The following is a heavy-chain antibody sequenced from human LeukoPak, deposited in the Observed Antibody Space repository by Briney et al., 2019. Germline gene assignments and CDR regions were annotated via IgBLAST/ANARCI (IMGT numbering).Heavy chain of an antibody. V-gene: IGHV3-23*01. D-gene: IGHD2-15*01. CDR2: ISGSGGST. CDR1: GFTFSSYA. J-gene: IGHJ6*03. CDR3: ASGSARSVVGKDYYYYMDV. Sequence: GGSLRLSCAASGFTFSSYAMSWVRQAPGEGPEWVSAISGSGGSTYYADSVKGRFTISRDNAKNSLYLQMNSLRSEDTAVYYCASGSARSVVGKDYYYYMDVWGKGTTVTISS.